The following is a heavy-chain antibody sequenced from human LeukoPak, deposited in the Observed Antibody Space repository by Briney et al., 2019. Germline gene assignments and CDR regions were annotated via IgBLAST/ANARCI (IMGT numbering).Heavy chain of an antibody. CDR1: GFTFSTYS. D-gene: IGHD1-26*01. Sequence: GGSLRLSCAASGFTFSTYSMNWVRQAPGKGLEWSSYISSGSGTIYYADSVKGRFTISRDNAKNSLYLQMNSLRAEDTAVYYCARGSGTYSLGFDYWGQGTLVTVSS. J-gene: IGHJ4*02. V-gene: IGHV3-48*01. CDR2: ISSGSGTI. CDR3: ARGSGTYSLGFDY.